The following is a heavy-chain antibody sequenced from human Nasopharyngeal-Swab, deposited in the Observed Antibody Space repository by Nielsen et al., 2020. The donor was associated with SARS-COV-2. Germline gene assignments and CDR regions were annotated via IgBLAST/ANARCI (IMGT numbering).Heavy chain of an antibody. CDR3: ASGKGYYYGSGTFDY. CDR1: GFTFSSYW. V-gene: IGHV3-48*04. CDR2: ISSSGSTI. D-gene: IGHD3-10*01. J-gene: IGHJ4*02. Sequence: GGSLRLSCAASGFTFSSYWMSWVRQAPGKGLEWVSYISSSGSTIYYADSVKGRFTISRDNAKNSLYLQMNSLRAEDTAVYYCASGKGYYYGSGTFDYWGQGTLVTVSS.